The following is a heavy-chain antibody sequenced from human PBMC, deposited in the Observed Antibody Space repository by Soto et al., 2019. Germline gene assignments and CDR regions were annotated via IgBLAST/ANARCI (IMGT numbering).Heavy chain of an antibody. CDR1: GFTFSSYS. CDR3: ARLRTSRIKDDPNWFDP. CDR2: ISSSSSTI. D-gene: IGHD2-2*01. V-gene: IGHV3-48*01. J-gene: IGHJ5*02. Sequence: SLRLSCAASGFTFSSYSMNWVRQAPGKGLEWVSYISSSSSTIYYADSVKGRFTISRDNAKNSLYLQMNSLRAEDTAVYYCARLRTSRIKDDPNWFDPWGQGTLVTVSS.